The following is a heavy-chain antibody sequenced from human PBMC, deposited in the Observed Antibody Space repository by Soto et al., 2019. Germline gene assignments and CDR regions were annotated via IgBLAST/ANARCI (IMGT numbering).Heavy chain of an antibody. CDR2: ISYDGSNK. CDR3: ASVAVPIDY. V-gene: IGHV3-30-3*01. D-gene: IGHD4-17*01. Sequence: QVQLVESGGGVVQPGRSLRLSCAASGFTFSSYAMHWVRQAPGKGLEWVAVISYDGSNKYYADSVKGRFTISRDNSKNTLYLQMNSLRAEDTAVYYCASVAVPIDYWGQGTLVTVSS. CDR1: GFTFSSYA. J-gene: IGHJ4*02.